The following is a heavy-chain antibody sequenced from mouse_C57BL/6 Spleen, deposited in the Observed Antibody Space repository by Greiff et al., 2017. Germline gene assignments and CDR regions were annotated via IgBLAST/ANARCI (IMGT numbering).Heavy chain of an antibody. D-gene: IGHD2-5*01. J-gene: IGHJ2*01. CDR2: INPSSGYT. Sequence: VQLQQSGAELAKPGASVKLSCKASGYTFTSYWMHWVKQRPGQGLEWIGYINPSSGYTKYNQKFKDKATLTADKSSSTAYMQLSSLTYAASAVYFCARSGGYSNYFLDYWGQGTTLTVSS. CDR1: GYTFTSYW. V-gene: IGHV1-7*01. CDR3: ARSGGYSNYFLDY.